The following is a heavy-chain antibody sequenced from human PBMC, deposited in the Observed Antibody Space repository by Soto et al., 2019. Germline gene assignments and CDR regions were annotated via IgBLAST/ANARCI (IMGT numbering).Heavy chain of an antibody. CDR1: GGTFSSYA. Sequence: GASVKVSCKASGGTFSSYAISWVRQAPGQGLEWMGGIIPIFGTANYAQKFQGRVTITADESTSTAYMELSSLRSEDTAVYYCARETWDNYYDSSGYFSGFDYWGQGTLVTVSS. CDR3: ARETWDNYYDSSGYFSGFDY. CDR2: IIPIFGTA. V-gene: IGHV1-69*13. J-gene: IGHJ4*02. D-gene: IGHD3-22*01.